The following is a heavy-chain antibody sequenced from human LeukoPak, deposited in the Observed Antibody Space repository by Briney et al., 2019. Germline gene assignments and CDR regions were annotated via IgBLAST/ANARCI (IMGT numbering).Heavy chain of an antibody. CDR2: IYYSGST. J-gene: IGHJ4*02. D-gene: IGHD2-15*01. CDR3: ARDLLNCSGGSCYGY. V-gene: IGHV4-59*01. CDR1: GGSISTYY. Sequence: PSETLSLTCTVSGGSISTYYWSWIRQPPGKGLEWIGYIYYSGSTNYNPSLKSRVTISADTSKNQFSLKLSSVTAADTAVYYCARDLLNCSGGSCYGYWGQGTLVTVSS.